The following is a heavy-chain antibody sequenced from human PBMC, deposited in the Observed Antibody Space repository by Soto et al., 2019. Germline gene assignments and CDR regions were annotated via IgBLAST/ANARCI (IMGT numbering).Heavy chain of an antibody. CDR1: GGSISNYY. Sequence: PSETLSLTCTVSGGSISNYYWSWIRQPPGKGLEWIGYIYYSGSTNYNPSLRSRVTISVDTSKNHFSLKLRSVTAADTAVYYCARGIKYGDYSRWFDPWGQGTLVTVSS. CDR2: IYYSGST. J-gene: IGHJ5*02. D-gene: IGHD4-17*01. CDR3: ARGIKYGDYSRWFDP. V-gene: IGHV4-59*08.